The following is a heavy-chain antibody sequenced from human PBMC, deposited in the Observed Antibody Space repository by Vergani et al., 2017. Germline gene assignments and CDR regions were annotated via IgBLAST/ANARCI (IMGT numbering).Heavy chain of an antibody. CDR1: GDSVSSNSAA. CDR2: TYYRSKWYN. J-gene: IGHJ6*03. D-gene: IGHD5-12*01. Sequence: QVQLQQSGPGLVKPSQTLSLTCAISGDSVSSNSAAWNWNRQSPSRGLELLGRTYYRSKWYNDYAVSVKSRITINPDTSKNQFSLQLNSVTPEDTAVYYCAAERRGYEGWWAYYDMDVWGKGTTVTVSS. V-gene: IGHV6-1*01. CDR3: AAERRGYEGWWAYYDMDV.